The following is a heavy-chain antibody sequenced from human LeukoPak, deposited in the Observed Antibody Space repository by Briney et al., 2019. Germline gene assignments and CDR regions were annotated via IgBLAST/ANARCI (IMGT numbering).Heavy chain of an antibody. CDR1: GGTFSSYT. CDR3: ATGYSSSWYVYYYYGMDV. Sequence: ASVKVSCKASGGTFSSYTISWVRQAPGQGLEWMGRIIPILGIANYAQKFQGRVTITADKSTSTGYMELSSLRSEDTAVYYCATGYSSSWYVYYYYGMDVWGQGTTVTVSS. D-gene: IGHD6-13*01. CDR2: IIPILGIA. V-gene: IGHV1-69*02. J-gene: IGHJ6*02.